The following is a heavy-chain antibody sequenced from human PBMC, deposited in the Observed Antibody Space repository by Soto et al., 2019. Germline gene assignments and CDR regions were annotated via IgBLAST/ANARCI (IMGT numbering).Heavy chain of an antibody. Sequence: SETLSLTCAVSGGSISSSNWWSWVRQPPGKGLEWIGEIYHSGSTNYNPSLKSRVTISVDKSKNQFSLKLSSVTAADTAVYYCARVRVTMVRGVIITSGYYGMDVWGQGTTVTVSS. CDR3: ARVRVTMVRGVIITSGYYGMDV. CDR1: GGSISSSNW. CDR2: IYHSGST. J-gene: IGHJ6*02. D-gene: IGHD3-10*01. V-gene: IGHV4-4*02.